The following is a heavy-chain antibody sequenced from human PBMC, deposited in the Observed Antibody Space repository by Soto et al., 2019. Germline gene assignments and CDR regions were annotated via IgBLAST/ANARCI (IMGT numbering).Heavy chain of an antibody. V-gene: IGHV3-49*04. J-gene: IGHJ5*02. CDR2: IRNTPYGGTT. Sequence: GGSLRLSCNCSGFRFSEHAMTWVRQAPGKGLEWVGFIRNTPYGGTTDYAASVRGRFTISRDDSASIAYLQMNSLKTEDSGLYYRSRGSFGYYGPWGPGTLVTVSS. CDR1: GFRFSEHA. CDR3: SRGSFGYYGP. D-gene: IGHD2-2*03.